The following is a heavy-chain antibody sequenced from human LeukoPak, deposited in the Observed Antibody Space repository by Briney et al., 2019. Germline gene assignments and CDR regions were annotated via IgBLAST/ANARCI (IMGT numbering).Heavy chain of an antibody. J-gene: IGHJ4*02. V-gene: IGHV4-39*07. CDR3: ARARLEYSSSSWDLAPFDY. CDR1: GGSISSSSYY. Sequence: SETLSLTCTVSGGSISSSSYYWGWIRQPPGKGLEWIGRIYSSGSTNYHPSLKSRVTMSVDTSKSQFSLKLSSVTAADTAVYYCARARLEYSSSSWDLAPFDYWGQGTLVTVSS. CDR2: IYSSGST. D-gene: IGHD6-6*01.